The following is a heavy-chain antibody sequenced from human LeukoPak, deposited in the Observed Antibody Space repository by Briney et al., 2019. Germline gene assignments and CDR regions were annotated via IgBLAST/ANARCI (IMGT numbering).Heavy chain of an antibody. J-gene: IGHJ4*02. Sequence: ASVKVSCKASGGTFSSYAISWVRQAPGQGLERMGGIIPIFGTASYAQKFQGRVTITTDESTSTAYMELSSLRSEDTAVYYCARKGSGVAAVLRYFDWLYVPFDYWGQGTLVTVSS. V-gene: IGHV1-69*05. CDR1: GGTFSSYA. D-gene: IGHD3-9*01. CDR2: IIPIFGTA. CDR3: ARKGSGVAAVLRYFDWLYVPFDY.